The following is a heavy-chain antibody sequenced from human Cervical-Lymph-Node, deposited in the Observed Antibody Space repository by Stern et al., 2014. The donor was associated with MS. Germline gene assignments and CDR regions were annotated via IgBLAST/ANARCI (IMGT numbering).Heavy chain of an antibody. J-gene: IGHJ4*02. CDR2: IYPGDSET. Sequence: VQLVQSGAELIRPGESLKISCKGAGYKFSIYWIAWGRQMPGKGLEWMGIIYPGDSETRYSPSFQGQVTMLADKSTSTAYLQWSSLNASDTAMYFCARQTTAWASDVWGQGTLVTVSS. CDR1: GYKFSIYW. V-gene: IGHV5-51*01. CDR3: ARQTTAWASDV. D-gene: IGHD1-14*01.